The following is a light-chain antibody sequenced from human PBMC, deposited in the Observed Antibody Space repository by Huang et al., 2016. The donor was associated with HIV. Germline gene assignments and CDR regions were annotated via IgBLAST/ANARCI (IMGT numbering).Light chain of an antibody. J-gene: IGKJ5*01. CDR3: MQSLQSPGT. V-gene: IGKV2-28*01. Sequence: EIVMTQSPLSLPVTPGEPASIACRSNLSLLHSDGYNYLDWDLQKPGQSPQLLIYLGSNLAAGVPDRFSGSGSGTEYTLKISGAEAEDVGLYYCMQSLQSPGTFGQGTRLEIK. CDR1: LSLLHSDGYNY. CDR2: LGS.